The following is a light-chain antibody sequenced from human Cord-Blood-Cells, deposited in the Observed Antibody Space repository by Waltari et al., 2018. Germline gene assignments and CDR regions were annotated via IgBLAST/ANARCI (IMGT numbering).Light chain of an antibody. Sequence: DIVMTQSPDSLAVSLGERATINCKSSQSVLYSSNNTNYLAWYQQKPGQPPKLLIYWASTRESGVPDLFSGSGSGTDFTRTISSLQAEDVAVYYCQQYYSTFTFGPGTKVDIK. CDR2: WAS. V-gene: IGKV4-1*01. J-gene: IGKJ3*01. CDR3: QQYYSTFT. CDR1: QSVLYSSNNTNY.